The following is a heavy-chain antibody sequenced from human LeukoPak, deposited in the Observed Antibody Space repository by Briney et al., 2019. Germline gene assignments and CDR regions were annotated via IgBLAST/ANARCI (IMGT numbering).Heavy chain of an antibody. CDR3: ARAVGYDFWSGYYRSYYYYMDV. V-gene: IGHV4-34*01. Sequence: PSETLSLTSAVYGGSFSGYYWSWIRQPPGKGLEWIGEINHSGSTNYNPSLKSRVTISVDTSKNQFSLKLSSVTAADTAVYYCARAVGYDFWSGYYRSYYYYMDVWGKGTTVTVSS. CDR2: INHSGST. CDR1: GGSFSGYY. J-gene: IGHJ6*03. D-gene: IGHD3-3*01.